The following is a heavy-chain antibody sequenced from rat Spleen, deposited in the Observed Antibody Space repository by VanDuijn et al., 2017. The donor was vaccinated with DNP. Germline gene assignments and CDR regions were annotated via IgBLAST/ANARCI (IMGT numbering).Heavy chain of an antibody. J-gene: IGHJ3*01. Sequence: QVQLKESGPGLVQPSQTLSLTCTVSGFSLTSYGVNWVRQPPGKGLEWVAAISSYGNAFYNSDLKSRLSFTRDTSKSQVFLKMNSVQTEDTAMYFCAVLGRYYWGQGTLVTVSS. CDR2: ISSYGNA. CDR3: AVLGRYY. V-gene: IGHV2S12*01. CDR1: GFSLTSYG.